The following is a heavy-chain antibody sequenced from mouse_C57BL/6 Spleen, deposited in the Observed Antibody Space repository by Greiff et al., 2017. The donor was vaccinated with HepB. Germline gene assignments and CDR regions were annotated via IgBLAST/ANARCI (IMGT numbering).Heavy chain of an antibody. J-gene: IGHJ4*01. Sequence: VQLVESGPGLVQPSQSLSITCTVSGFSLTSYGVHWVRQSPGKGLEWLGVIWRGGSTDYNAAFMSRLSITKDNSKSQVFFKMNSLQADDTAIYYCAKGYYDYDDGYAMDYWGQGTSVTVSS. CDR3: AKGYYDYDDGYAMDY. CDR2: IWRGGST. D-gene: IGHD2-4*01. CDR1: GFSLTSYG. V-gene: IGHV2-5*01.